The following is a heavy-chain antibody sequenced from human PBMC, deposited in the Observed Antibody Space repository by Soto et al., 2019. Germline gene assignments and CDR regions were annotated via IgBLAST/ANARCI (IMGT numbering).Heavy chain of an antibody. CDR3: ARRVKYGSGRRPAYYFDY. D-gene: IGHD3-10*01. V-gene: IGHV4-59*01. CDR1: GGSISSYY. CDR2: IYYSGNT. Sequence: SETLSLTCTVSGGSISSYYWSWIRQPPGKGLEWIGYIYYSGNTNYNPPLKSRVTISVDTSKNQFSLKLSSVTAADTAVYYCARRVKYGSGRRPAYYFDYWGQGTLVTVSS. J-gene: IGHJ4*02.